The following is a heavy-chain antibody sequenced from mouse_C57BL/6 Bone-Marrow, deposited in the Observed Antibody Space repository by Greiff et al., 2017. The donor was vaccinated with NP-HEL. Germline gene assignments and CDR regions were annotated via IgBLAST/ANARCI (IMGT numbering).Heavy chain of an antibody. Sequence: EVQVVESGGGLVQPGGSLSLSCAASGFTFTDYYMSWVRQPPGKALEWLGFIRNKANGYTTEYSASVKGRFTISRDNSQSILYLQMNALRAEDSATYYCARRDYGNYFAYWGQGTLVTVSA. D-gene: IGHD2-1*01. CDR3: ARRDYGNYFAY. CDR1: GFTFTDYY. J-gene: IGHJ3*01. CDR2: IRNKANGYTT. V-gene: IGHV7-3*01.